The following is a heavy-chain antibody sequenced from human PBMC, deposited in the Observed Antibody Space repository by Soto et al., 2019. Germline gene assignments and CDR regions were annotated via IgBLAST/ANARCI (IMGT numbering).Heavy chain of an antibody. J-gene: IGHJ4*02. CDR2: IYYSGAT. Sequence: QVQLEESGPGLVKPPETLTLTCTVSGASISGRSSYSWVWIRQPPGKGLERIGTIYYSGATYYSPSLQGRVSISVDTSKHLFSLMMNSLNAADTAVEFCARLSAVRGVIHYWGQGTLVAVSS. V-gene: IGHV4-39*02. CDR1: GASISGRSSYS. CDR3: ARLSAVRGVIHY. D-gene: IGHD3-10*01.